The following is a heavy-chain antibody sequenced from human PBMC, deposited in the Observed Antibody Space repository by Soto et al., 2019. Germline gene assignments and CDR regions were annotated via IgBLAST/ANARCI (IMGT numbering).Heavy chain of an antibody. J-gene: IGHJ6*03. CDR1: GYTFTSYD. Sequence: QVQLVQSGAEVKKPGASVKVSCKASGYTFTSYDINWVRQATGQGLEWMGWMNPNSGNTGYAQKFQGRVTMTRNTSISTAYMELSRLRSEDTAVYYCARELPYGDGLYYYYYMDVWGKGTTVTVSS. CDR2: MNPNSGNT. V-gene: IGHV1-8*01. D-gene: IGHD4-17*01. CDR3: ARELPYGDGLYYYYYMDV.